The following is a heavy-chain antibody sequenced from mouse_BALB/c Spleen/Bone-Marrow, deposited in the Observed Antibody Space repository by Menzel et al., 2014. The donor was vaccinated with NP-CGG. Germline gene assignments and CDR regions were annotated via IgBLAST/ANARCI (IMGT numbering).Heavy chain of an antibody. CDR2: INPSSGYT. V-gene: IGHV1-4*01. J-gene: IGHJ3*01. CDR3: ARAAYYRYDEGAWFAY. D-gene: IGHD2-14*01. Sequence: LVESGAELARPGASVKMSCKASGYTFTSYTMHWVKQRPGRGLEWIGYINPSSGYTNYNQKFKDKATLTADKSSSTAYMQLSSLTSEDSAVYYCARAAYYRYDEGAWFAYWGQGTLVTVSA. CDR1: GYTFTSYT.